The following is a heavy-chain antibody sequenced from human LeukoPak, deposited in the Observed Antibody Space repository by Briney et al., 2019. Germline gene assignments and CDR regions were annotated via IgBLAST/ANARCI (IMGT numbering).Heavy chain of an antibody. CDR2: ITHSGST. CDR3: ARGYGYDFWSGYYGGYMDV. Sequence: PSETLSLTCAVYGGSFSGYYWSWIRQPPGKGLEWIGEITHSGSTNYNPSLTSRVTISVDTSKNQFSLKLSSVTAADTAVYYRARGYGYDFWSGYYGGYMDVWGKGTTVTVSS. V-gene: IGHV4-34*01. J-gene: IGHJ6*03. D-gene: IGHD3-3*01. CDR1: GGSFSGYY.